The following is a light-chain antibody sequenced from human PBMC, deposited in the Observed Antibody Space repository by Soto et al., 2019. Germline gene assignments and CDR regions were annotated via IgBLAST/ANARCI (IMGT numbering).Light chain of an antibody. V-gene: IGLV2-14*01. Sequence: QSALTQPASVSGSPGQSITISCTGTSSDVGAYDYVSWYQHHPGKAPKLMIHEVSDRPSGISNRFSGSKSGNTAFLTISGLQAEDEADYYCSSYTSATTYVFGTGTKVTVL. CDR2: EVS. CDR1: SSDVGAYDY. CDR3: SSYTSATTYV. J-gene: IGLJ1*01.